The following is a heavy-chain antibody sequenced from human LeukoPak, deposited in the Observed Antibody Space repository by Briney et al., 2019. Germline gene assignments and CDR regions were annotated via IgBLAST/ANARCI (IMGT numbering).Heavy chain of an antibody. D-gene: IGHD2/OR15-2a*01. J-gene: IGHJ4*02. CDR1: GFTFSSYW. CDR3: ARERTTIVSGTTIGAY. Sequence: GGSLRLSCVASGFTFSSYWMTWVRQAPGKGLEWVANIKTDGSQIYYVDSVKGRFTISRDNAKNSLYLQMNSLTADDTAIYYCARERTTIVSGTTIGAYWGQGTLVTVSS. V-gene: IGHV3-7*01. CDR2: IKTDGSQI.